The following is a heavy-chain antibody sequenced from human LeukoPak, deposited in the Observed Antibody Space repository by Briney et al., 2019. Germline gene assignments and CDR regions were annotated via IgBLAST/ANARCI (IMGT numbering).Heavy chain of an antibody. CDR2: IIPILGIA. Sequence: SVKVSCKASGGTFSSYAISWVRQAPGQGLEWMGRIIPILGIANYAQKFQGRVTITADKSTSTAYMELSSLRSEDTAVYYCARRSGWYYFDYWGQGTLVTVSS. D-gene: IGHD6-19*01. V-gene: IGHV1-69*04. CDR3: ARRSGWYYFDY. CDR1: GGTFSSYA. J-gene: IGHJ4*02.